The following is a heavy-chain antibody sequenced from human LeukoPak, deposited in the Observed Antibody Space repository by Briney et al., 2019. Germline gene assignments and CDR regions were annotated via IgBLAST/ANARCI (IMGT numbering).Heavy chain of an antibody. V-gene: IGHV1-18*01. D-gene: IGHD3-22*01. CDR3: ARVAGPRAGPYYYDSSGYYPLNY. CDR2: ISAYNGRT. J-gene: IGHJ4*02. CDR1: GYTFTSYG. Sequence: ASVKVSCKASGYTFTSYGISWVRQAPGHGLEWMGWISAYNGRTNYAQKLQGRVTMTTDTSTSTAYMELRSLRSDDTAVYYCARVAGPRAGPYYYDSSGYYPLNYWGQGTLVTVSS.